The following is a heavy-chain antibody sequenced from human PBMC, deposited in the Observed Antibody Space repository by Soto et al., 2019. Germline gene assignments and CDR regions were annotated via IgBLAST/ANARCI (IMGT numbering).Heavy chain of an antibody. CDR1: GYTFTSYG. J-gene: IGHJ3*02. D-gene: IGHD2-2*01. V-gene: IGHV1-18*01. CDR2: ISAYNGNT. Sequence: QVQLVQSGAEVKKPGASVKVSCKASGYTFTSYGISWVRQAPGQGLEWMGWISAYNGNTKYAQKLQGRVTMTTDTATSTAYMELRRLRSDDAAVYYCARDVPAATKPYAFDIWGQGTMVTVSS. CDR3: ARDVPAATKPYAFDI.